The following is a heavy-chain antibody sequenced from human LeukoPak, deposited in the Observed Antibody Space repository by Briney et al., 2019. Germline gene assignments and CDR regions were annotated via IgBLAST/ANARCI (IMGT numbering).Heavy chain of an antibody. Sequence: ASVKVSCKASGYTFTSYDINWVRQATGQGLEWMGWMNPNSGNTGYAQKFQGRVTMTRNTSISTAYMELCSLRSEDTAVYYCARELRLRGYYYYGMDVWGQGTTVTVSS. V-gene: IGHV1-8*01. CDR2: MNPNSGNT. CDR1: GYTFTSYD. J-gene: IGHJ6*02. CDR3: ARELRLRGYYYYGMDV. D-gene: IGHD1-1*01.